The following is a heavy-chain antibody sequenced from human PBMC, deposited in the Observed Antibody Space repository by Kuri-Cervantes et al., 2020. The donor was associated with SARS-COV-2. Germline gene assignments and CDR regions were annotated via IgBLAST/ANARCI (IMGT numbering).Heavy chain of an antibody. CDR3: ARPTFDY. V-gene: IGHV4-38-2*01. CDR1: GYSISSGYY. CDR2: IYHSGST. Sequence: GSLRLSCAVSGYSISSGYYWGWIRQPPGKGLEWFGSIYHSGSTYYNPSLKSRVTISVDTSKNQFSLKLSSVTAADTAVYYCARPTFDYWGQGTLVTVSS. J-gene: IGHJ4*02.